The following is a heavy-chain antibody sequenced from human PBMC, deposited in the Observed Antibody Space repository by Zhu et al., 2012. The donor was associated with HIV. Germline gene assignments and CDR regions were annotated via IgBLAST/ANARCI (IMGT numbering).Heavy chain of an antibody. J-gene: IGHJ3*01. CDR3: AGDLWFGDLGAFDV. CDR1: GGSIDNHY. Sequence: QVHLQESGPGLVKPSETLSLTCTVSGGSIDNHYWNWIRQSPGKGLEWIGYVHSTGNTHYNPSLRSRVTLSIDTSKSQFSLKLISATSADTAVYYCAGDLWFGDLGAFDVWGQGQWSSSPQ. CDR2: VHSTGNT. V-gene: IGHV4-59*11. D-gene: IGHD3-10*01.